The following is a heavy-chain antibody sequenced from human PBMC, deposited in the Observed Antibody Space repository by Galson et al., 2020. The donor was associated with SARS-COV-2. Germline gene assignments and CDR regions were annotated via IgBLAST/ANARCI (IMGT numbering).Heavy chain of an antibody. J-gene: IGHJ6*02. D-gene: IGHD3-9*01. CDR2: ISYDGGNK. CDR3: ARDGDDNRAYYGMDV. V-gene: IGHV3-30*04. CDR1: GFTFSSYA. Sequence: GGSLRLSCAASGFTFSSYAMHWVRQAPGKGLEWVAVISYDGGNKYYADSVKGRFTISRDNSKNTLYLQMNSLRAEDTAVYYCARDGDDNRAYYGMDVWGQGTTVTVSS.